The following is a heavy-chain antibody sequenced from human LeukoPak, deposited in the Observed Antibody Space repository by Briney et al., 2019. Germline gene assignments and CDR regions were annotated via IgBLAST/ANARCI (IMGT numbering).Heavy chain of an antibody. CDR1: GGSFSGYY. D-gene: IGHD2-8*02. CDR3: ARARPHWYRGRIDFDY. J-gene: IGHJ4*02. CDR2: INHSGST. V-gene: IGHV4-34*01. Sequence: PSETLSLTCAVYGGSFSGYYWSWIRQPPGKGLEWIGEINHSGSTNYNPSLKSRVTISVDTSKNQFSLKLSSVTAAVTAVYYCARARPHWYRGRIDFDYWGQGTLVTVSS.